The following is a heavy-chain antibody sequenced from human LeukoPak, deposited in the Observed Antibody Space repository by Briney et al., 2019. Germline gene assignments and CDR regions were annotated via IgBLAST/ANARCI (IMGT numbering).Heavy chain of an antibody. CDR1: GYTFTSYG. D-gene: IGHD4-23*01. V-gene: IGHV1-18*01. CDR2: ISAYNGNT. J-gene: IGHJ4*02. CDR3: ARVRSVLRWYPPDY. Sequence: ASVKVSCKASGYTFTSYGISWVRQAPGQGLEWMGWISAYNGNTNYAQKLQGRVTMTTDTSTSTAYTELRSLRSDDTAVYYCARVRSVLRWYPPDYWGQGTLVTVSS.